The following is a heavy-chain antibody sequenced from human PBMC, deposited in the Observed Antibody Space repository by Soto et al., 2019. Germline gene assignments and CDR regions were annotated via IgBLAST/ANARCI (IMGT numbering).Heavy chain of an antibody. D-gene: IGHD1-1*01. CDR3: ARQSLGNIRLRGFDY. Sequence: QVQLVESGGGVVQPGRSLRLSCAASGFTFSDFGMHWVRQAPGKGLEWVAVIWYDGSNKYYVDSVKGRFTISRDNSKNQLYLQMNSLRPEDAAVYYCARQSLGNIRLRGFDYWGQGTLVTVSS. V-gene: IGHV3-33*01. CDR1: GFTFSDFG. CDR2: IWYDGSNK. J-gene: IGHJ4*02.